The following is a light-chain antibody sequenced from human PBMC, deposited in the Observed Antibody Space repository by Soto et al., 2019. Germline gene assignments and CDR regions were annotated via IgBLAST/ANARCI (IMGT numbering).Light chain of an antibody. CDR1: QSVTTN. CDR3: QQYNNWPIT. CDR2: YAS. V-gene: IGKV3-15*01. J-gene: IGKJ5*01. Sequence: EIVMTQSPATLSVSPGARAPLSCRASQSVTTNLAWYQQKPGQAPRLLIYYASTRATGIPARFSGSGSGTEFTLTINSLQSEDFAVYFCQQYNNWPITFGQGTRLEIK.